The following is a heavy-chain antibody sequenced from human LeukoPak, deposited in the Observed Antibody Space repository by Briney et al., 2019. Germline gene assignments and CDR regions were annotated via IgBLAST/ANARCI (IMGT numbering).Heavy chain of an antibody. V-gene: IGHV3-9*01. CDR3: EKGELRGYSYGLGY. D-gene: IGHD5-18*01. CDR1: GFTFDDYA. CDR2: ISWNSGSI. J-gene: IGHJ4*02. Sequence: PGGSLRLSCAASGFTFDDYAMHWVRQAPGKGLEWVSGISWNSGSIGYADSVKGRLTISRDNAKNSLYLQMNSLRAEDTALYYCEKGELRGYSYGLGYWGQGTLVTVSS.